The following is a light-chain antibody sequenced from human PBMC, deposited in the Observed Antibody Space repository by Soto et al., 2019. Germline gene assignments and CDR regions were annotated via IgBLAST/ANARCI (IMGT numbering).Light chain of an antibody. Sequence: DIQLTQTPSTLSASVGDEVTITCRASQTISSWLAWYQQKPGKAPKLLIYKASTLKSGVPSRFSGSGSGTEFNLTISSLQPDDSATYYCQQYESYSWTFGQGTKVDIK. CDR2: KAS. J-gene: IGKJ1*01. V-gene: IGKV1-5*03. CDR1: QTISSW. CDR3: QQYESYSWT.